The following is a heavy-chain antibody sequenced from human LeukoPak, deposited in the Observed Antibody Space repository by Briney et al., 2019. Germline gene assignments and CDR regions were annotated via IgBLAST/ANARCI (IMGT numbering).Heavy chain of an antibody. CDR3: AGDWAPYGDPRGPFDY. J-gene: IGHJ4*02. Sequence: GGSLRLSCAASGFTVSSNYMSWVRQAPGKGLEWVSVIYSGGSTYYADSVKGRFTISRDNSKNTLYLQMNSLRAEDTAVYYCAGDWAPYGDPRGPFDYWGQGTLVTVSS. CDR1: GFTVSSNY. D-gene: IGHD4-17*01. CDR2: IYSGGST. V-gene: IGHV3-66*02.